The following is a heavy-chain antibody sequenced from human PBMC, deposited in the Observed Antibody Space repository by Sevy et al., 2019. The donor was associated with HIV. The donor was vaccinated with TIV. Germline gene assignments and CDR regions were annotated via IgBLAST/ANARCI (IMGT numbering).Heavy chain of an antibody. J-gene: IGHJ4*02. CDR1: GLTFSSDS. V-gene: IGHV3-48*02. CDR3: ARDVDTPFVRSFDS. CDR2: ISSSSRTI. D-gene: IGHD5-18*01. Sequence: GGSLSLSCVVSGLTFSSDSMNWVRQAPGKGLEWLVYISSSSRTIYYADSVESRFTISRDNDKKSVFLQMNNLRDEDSATYYCARDVDTPFVRSFDSWGQGTLVTVSS.